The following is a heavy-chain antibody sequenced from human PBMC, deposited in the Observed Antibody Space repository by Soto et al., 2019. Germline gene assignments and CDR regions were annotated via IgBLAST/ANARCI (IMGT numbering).Heavy chain of an antibody. Sequence: GGSLRLSCAASGFTFSSFAMYWVRQAPGKGLEWVAVISYDGSNKYYADSVKGRFTISRDNSKNTLYVQMNSLRNEDTAVYYCARDAHTPMVSSYFDYWGQGTQVTVSS. CDR1: GFTFSSFA. CDR2: ISYDGSNK. J-gene: IGHJ4*02. V-gene: IGHV3-30-3*01. D-gene: IGHD5-18*01. CDR3: ARDAHTPMVSSYFDY.